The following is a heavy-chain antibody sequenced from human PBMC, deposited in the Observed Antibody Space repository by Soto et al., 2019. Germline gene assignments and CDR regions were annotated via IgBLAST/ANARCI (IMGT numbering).Heavy chain of an antibody. CDR1: GGSISSGDYY. CDR3: ARAPRGNYGYPSYFDY. D-gene: IGHD1-7*01. Sequence: SETLSLTCTVSGGSISSGDYYWSWIRQPPGKGLEWIGYINYSGTTYYNPSLKSRVTISVDTSKNQFSLKLSSVTAADTAVYYCARAPRGNYGYPSYFDYWGQGTLVTVSS. CDR2: INYSGTT. J-gene: IGHJ4*02. V-gene: IGHV4-61*08.